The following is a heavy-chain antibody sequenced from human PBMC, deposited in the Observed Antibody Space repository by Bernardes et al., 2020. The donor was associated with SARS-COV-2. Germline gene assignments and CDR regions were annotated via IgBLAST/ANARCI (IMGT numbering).Heavy chain of an antibody. CDR1: GFFFSGYA. Sequence: GSLSLSCVGSGFFFSGYAINWIRQAPGKGLEWVSLITKMGERTNYAGSVKGRFTISRDTSKSTLYLQMNSLRAEDTAVYYCAKGRDSGYLVPFDYWGQGTLVTVSS. D-gene: IGHD3-22*01. CDR2: ITKMGERT. J-gene: IGHJ4*02. V-gene: IGHV3-23*01. CDR3: AKGRDSGYLVPFDY.